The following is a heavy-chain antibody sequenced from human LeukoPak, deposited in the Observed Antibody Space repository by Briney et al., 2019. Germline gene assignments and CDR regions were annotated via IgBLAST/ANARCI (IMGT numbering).Heavy chain of an antibody. J-gene: IGHJ4*02. V-gene: IGHV4-61*02. D-gene: IGHD3-10*02. Sequence: SGTLSLTCTVSGDSISSGSYYWSWIRQPAGKGLEWIGRIYTSGSTNYNPSLKSRVTISVDTSKNQFSLKLSSVTAADTAVYYCASQYFLILSLYYFDYWGQGTLVTVSS. CDR3: ASQYFLILSLYYFDY. CDR1: GDSISSGSYY. CDR2: IYTSGST.